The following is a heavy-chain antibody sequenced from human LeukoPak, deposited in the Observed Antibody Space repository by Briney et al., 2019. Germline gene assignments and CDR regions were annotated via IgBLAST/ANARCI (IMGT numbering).Heavy chain of an antibody. Sequence: PSETLSLTCTVSGGSISSSSYYWGWIRQPLGKGLEWIGSIYYSGSTYYNPSLKSRVTISVDTSKNQFSLKLSSVTAADTAVYYCARPGGIMEDYWGQGTLVTVSS. CDR3: ARPGGIMEDY. CDR2: IYYSGST. CDR1: GGSISSSSYY. V-gene: IGHV4-39*01. D-gene: IGHD1-26*01. J-gene: IGHJ4*02.